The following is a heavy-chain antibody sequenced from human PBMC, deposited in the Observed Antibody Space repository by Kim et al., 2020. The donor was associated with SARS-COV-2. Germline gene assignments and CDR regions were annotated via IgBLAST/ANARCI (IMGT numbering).Heavy chain of an antibody. CDR3: ARHDSRCSNTSCYNLHYYYGMDV. V-gene: IGHV5-51*01. D-gene: IGHD2-2*02. J-gene: IGHJ6*02. Sequence: GESLKISCKGSGYSFTSYWIGWVRQMPGKGLEWMGIIYPGDSDTRYSPSFQGQVTISADKSIITAYLQWSSLKASDTAMYYCARHDSRCSNTSCYNLHYYYGMDVWGQGTTVTVSS. CDR2: IYPGDSDT. CDR1: GYSFTSYW.